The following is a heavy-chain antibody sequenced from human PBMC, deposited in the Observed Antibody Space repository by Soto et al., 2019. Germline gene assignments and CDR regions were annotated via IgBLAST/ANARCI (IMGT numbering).Heavy chain of an antibody. CDR3: ARTYSSGWYFAY. V-gene: IGHV1-46*01. Sequence: GASVKVSCKASGYIFTNYYIHWVRQAPGQGLEWMGLINPSGGSTSYAQKFQGRVTMTRDTSTRTVYMELSSLRSEDTAVYYCARTYSSGWYFAYWGQGTLVTVSS. CDR2: INPSGGST. CDR1: GYIFTNYY. D-gene: IGHD6-19*01. J-gene: IGHJ4*02.